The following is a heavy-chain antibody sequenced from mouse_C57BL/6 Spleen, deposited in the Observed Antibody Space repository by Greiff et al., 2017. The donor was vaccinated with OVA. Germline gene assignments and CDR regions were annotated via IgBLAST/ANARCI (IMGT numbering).Heavy chain of an antibody. V-gene: IGHV5-6*01. Sequence: EVKVVESGGDLVKPGGSLKLSCAASGFTFSSYGMSWVRQTPDKRLEWVATISSGGSYTYYPDSVKGRFTISRDKAKNTLYLQMSSLKSEDTAMYYCARQDVTTVVAPYYAMDYWGQGTSVTVSS. CDR1: GFTFSSYG. CDR3: ARQDVTTVVAPYYAMDY. J-gene: IGHJ4*01. CDR2: ISSGGSYT. D-gene: IGHD1-1*01.